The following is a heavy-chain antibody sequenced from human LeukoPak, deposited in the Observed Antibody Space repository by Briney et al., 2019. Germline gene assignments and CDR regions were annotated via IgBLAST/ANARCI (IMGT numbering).Heavy chain of an antibody. J-gene: IGHJ4*02. CDR3: ARETAMGIFDY. V-gene: IGHV3-21*01. Sequence: GGSLRLSCAASGFTFSSHSMNWVRQAPGKGLEWVSSISSRSSFIYYADSVKGRFTISRDNAKNSLYLQMNSLRAEDTAVYYCARETAMGIFDYWGQGTLVTVSS. CDR2: ISSRSSFI. D-gene: IGHD5-18*01. CDR1: GFTFSSHS.